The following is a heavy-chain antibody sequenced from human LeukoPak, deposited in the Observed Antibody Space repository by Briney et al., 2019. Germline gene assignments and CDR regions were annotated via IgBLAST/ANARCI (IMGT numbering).Heavy chain of an antibody. CDR3: ARGRHTVIFV. V-gene: IGHV4-39*07. Sequence: SETLSLTCTVSGGSISSSSYYWGWIRQPPGKGLEWIGSIYYSGSTYYNPSLKSRVTISVDTSKNQFSLKLSSVTAADTAVYYCARGRHTVIFVWGKGTTVTVSS. CDR1: GGSISSSSYY. J-gene: IGHJ6*04. D-gene: IGHD2-21*01. CDR2: IYYSGST.